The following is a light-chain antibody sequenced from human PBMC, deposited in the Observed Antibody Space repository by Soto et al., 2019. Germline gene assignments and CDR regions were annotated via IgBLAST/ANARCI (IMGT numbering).Light chain of an antibody. Sequence: DIQMTQSPCSLCASVGDVATTTCRASQSISSWLAWYQQKPGKAPKLLIYDASSLESGVPSRFSGSGSGTEFTLTISSLQPDDFATYYCQQYNSYSTFGQGTKVDI. CDR2: DAS. CDR3: QQYNSYST. V-gene: IGKV1-5*01. J-gene: IGKJ1*01. CDR1: QSISSW.